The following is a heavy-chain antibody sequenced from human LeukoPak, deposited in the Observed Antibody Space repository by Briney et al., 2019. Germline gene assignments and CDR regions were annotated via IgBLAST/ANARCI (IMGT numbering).Heavy chain of an antibody. CDR3: ATFDQDWGTFHY. CDR1: GYSFTDYY. J-gene: IGHJ4*02. Sequence: ASVKVSCKASGYSFTDYYIHWVRQAPGQGLEWMGWIKPNSGDTNYVEKFQGRVTMTRDTSISTAYMELRRLRSDDTAVYYCATFDQDWGTFHYWGQGTLVTVSS. CDR2: IKPNSGDT. D-gene: IGHD7-27*01. V-gene: IGHV1-2*02.